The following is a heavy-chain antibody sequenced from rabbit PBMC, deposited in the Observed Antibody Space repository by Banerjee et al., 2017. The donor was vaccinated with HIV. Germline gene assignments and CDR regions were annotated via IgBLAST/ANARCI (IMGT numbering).Heavy chain of an antibody. V-gene: IGHV1S45*01. CDR1: GFSFSSVYW. J-gene: IGHJ4*01. Sequence: QEQLEESGGDLVKPEGSLTLTCTASGFSFSSVYWIYWVRQAPGKGLEWIGTIYAGSTGSTYYASWAKGRFTISKTSSTTVTLQMTSLTAADTATYFCARQGAAGSFALWGQGTLVTVS. D-gene: IGHD4-2*01. CDR3: ARQGAAGSFAL. CDR2: IYAGSTGST.